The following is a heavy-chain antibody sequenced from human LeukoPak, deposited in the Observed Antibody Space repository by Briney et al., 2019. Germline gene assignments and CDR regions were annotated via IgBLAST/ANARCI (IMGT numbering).Heavy chain of an antibody. Sequence: GGSLRLSCAASGFTFSHYNMNWVRQAQGKGLEWVANINLDGNGRFYVDSVRGRLTISIDNAENSLFLQMTRLRVEDTAVYYCTRDFGRSSYYFDFWGQGTLVTVSS. CDR1: GFTFSHYN. V-gene: IGHV3-7*01. D-gene: IGHD3-3*01. CDR2: INLDGNGR. CDR3: TRDFGRSSYYFDF. J-gene: IGHJ4*02.